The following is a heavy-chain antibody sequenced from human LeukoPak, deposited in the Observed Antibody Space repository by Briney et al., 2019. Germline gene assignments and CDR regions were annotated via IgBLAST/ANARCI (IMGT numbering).Heavy chain of an antibody. CDR1: GGSISNNNYY. D-gene: IGHD1-1*01. CDR2: IYYSGSP. J-gene: IGHJ4*02. Sequence: SETLSLTCTVSGGSISNNNYYWAWIRQPPGKGLECIDSIYYSGSPHYNPSLKSRVTISVDTSKNQFSLRLSSVTAADTAVYYCATWRTAKTGFDYWGQGTLVTVSS. V-gene: IGHV4-39*01. CDR3: ATWRTAKTGFDY.